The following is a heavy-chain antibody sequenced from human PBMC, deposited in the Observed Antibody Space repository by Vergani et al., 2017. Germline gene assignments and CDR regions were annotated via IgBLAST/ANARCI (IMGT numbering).Heavy chain of an antibody. CDR2: INHSGST. V-gene: IGHV4-34*01. CDR1: GGSFSGYY. Sequence: QVQLQQWGAGLLKPSETLSLTCAVYGGSFSGYYWSWIRQPPGKGLEWVGEINHSGSTNYNPSLKSRVTVSVDTSKNQFSLRLSAVTAADTAVYYFARGGDYDILTGYPAPYYFDYWGQGTLVTVSS. CDR3: ARGGDYDILTGYPAPYYFDY. D-gene: IGHD3-9*01. J-gene: IGHJ4*02.